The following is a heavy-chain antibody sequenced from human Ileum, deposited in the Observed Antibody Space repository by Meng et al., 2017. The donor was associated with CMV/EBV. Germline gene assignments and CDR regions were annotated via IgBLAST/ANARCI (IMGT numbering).Heavy chain of an antibody. CDR2: IDPNTGGT. Sequence: VHLVQAGAEVRKPESSVKVSCKASGGTFTNYAISWVRQAPRQGLEWMGWIDPNTGGTKYIQKFQGRVTMTGDTSISTAYMELSGLRFDDTAVYYCARRERISSGLEYWGQGTLVTVSS. V-gene: IGHV1-2*02. CDR1: GGTFTNYA. D-gene: IGHD6-6*01. CDR3: ARRERISSGLEY. J-gene: IGHJ4*02.